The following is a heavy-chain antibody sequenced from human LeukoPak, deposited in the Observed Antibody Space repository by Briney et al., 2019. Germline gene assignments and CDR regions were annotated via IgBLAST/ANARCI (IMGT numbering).Heavy chain of an antibody. D-gene: IGHD3-10*01. V-gene: IGHV4-4*07. J-gene: IGHJ6*03. CDR2: IYTSGST. CDR1: GGSISSYY. CDR3: ARGVPPTMVRGVIPSGPNYYYYYMDV. Sequence: PSETLSLTCTVSGGSISSYYWSWIRQPAGKGLEWIGRIYTSGSTNYNPSLKSRVTMSVDTSKNRFSLKLSSVTAADTAVYYCARGVPPTMVRGVIPSGPNYYYYYMDVWGKGTTVTISS.